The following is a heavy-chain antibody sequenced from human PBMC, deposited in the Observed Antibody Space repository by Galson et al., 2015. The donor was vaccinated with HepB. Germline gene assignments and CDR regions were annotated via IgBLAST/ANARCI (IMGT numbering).Heavy chain of an antibody. Sequence: SVKVSCKASGGTFSNYAINWLRQAPGQGLEWMGGIIPIFGTTNYAQKFQGRVRITADESTAYMELSSLKSQDTAVFYCARDRMRPFYDYVWGSYRYTGGFDSWGQGTLVTVSS. CDR3: ARDRMRPFYDYVWGSYRYTGGFDS. CDR2: IIPIFGTT. D-gene: IGHD3-16*02. CDR1: GGTFSNYA. J-gene: IGHJ4*02. V-gene: IGHV1-69*13.